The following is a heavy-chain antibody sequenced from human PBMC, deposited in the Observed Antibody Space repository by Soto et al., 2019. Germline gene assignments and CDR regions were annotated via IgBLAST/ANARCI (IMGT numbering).Heavy chain of an antibody. V-gene: IGHV3-43*01. CDR1: GFTFDDYT. CDR2: ISWDGGST. Sequence: GGSLRLSCAASGFTFDDYTMHWVRQAPGKGLEWVSLISWDGGSTYYADSVKGRFTISRDNSKNSLYLQMNSLRTEDTALYYCAKDRGSAGSLEFDYWGQGTLVTVSS. D-gene: IGHD3-10*01. J-gene: IGHJ4*02. CDR3: AKDRGSAGSLEFDY.